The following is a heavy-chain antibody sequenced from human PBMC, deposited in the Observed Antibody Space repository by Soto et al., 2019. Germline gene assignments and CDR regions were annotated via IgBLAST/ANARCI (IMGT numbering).Heavy chain of an antibody. Sequence: QVQLVESGGGVVQPGRSLRLSCAASGFTFSSYGMHWVRQAPGKGLEWVAVISYDGSNKYYADSVKGRFTISRDNPKNTLYLQMNSLRAEDTAVYYCAKDLDYPYYFDSWGQGTLVTVSS. V-gene: IGHV3-30*18. J-gene: IGHJ4*02. D-gene: IGHD5-12*01. CDR2: ISYDGSNK. CDR1: GFTFSSYG. CDR3: AKDLDYPYYFDS.